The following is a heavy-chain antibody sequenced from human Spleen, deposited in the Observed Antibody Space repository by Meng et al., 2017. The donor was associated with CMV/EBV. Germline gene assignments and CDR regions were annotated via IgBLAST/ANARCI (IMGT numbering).Heavy chain of an antibody. J-gene: IGHJ4*02. Sequence: GGSLRLSCAVSGFTFTNAWMSWVRQAPGKGLEWVGRIKSKIDGGTTDYAAPVKGRFTISRDDSKNTLYLQMNSLKTEDTAVYYCTTARCSGTSCYTTEYFFDYWGQGTLVTVSS. D-gene: IGHD2-2*02. CDR1: GFTFTNAW. CDR3: TTARCSGTSCYTTEYFFDY. CDR2: IKSKIDGGTT. V-gene: IGHV3-15*01.